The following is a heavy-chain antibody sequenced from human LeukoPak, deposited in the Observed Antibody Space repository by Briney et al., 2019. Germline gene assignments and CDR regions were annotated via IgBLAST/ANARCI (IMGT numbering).Heavy chain of an antibody. CDR3: AREGLATRRFDY. J-gene: IGHJ4*02. CDR1: GFSFNNYA. CDR2: ISYDGGDK. D-gene: IGHD5-24*01. V-gene: IGHV3-30*03. Sequence: GGSLRLSCAASGFSFNNYAMYWVRQAPGKGLEWVALISYDGGDKYYAESMKGRITISRDNAENTLYLQMNSLRAEDTAVYYCAREGLATRRFDYWGQGTLVTVSS.